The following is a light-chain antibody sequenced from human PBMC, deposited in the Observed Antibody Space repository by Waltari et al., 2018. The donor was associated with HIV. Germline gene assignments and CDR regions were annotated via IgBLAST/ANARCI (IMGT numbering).Light chain of an antibody. V-gene: IGLV2-23*01. CDR1: RSDVGAYNL. J-gene: IGLJ1*01. CDR2: QDT. Sequence: QSVLTQPASVSGSPGQSITISCSGPRSDVGAYNLVSWYRQNPGKAPQVIIFQDTKRPSGISDRFSGSKSGKTASLTISGLRLEDQGNYYCCSYAGRNTYVFGSGTEVSVL. CDR3: CSYAGRNTYV.